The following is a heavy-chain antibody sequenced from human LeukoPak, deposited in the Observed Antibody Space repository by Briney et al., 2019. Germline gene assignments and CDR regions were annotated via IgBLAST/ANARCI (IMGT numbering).Heavy chain of an antibody. J-gene: IGHJ4*02. CDR3: ASGDGYRDVYFDY. V-gene: IGHV1-18*01. CDR1: GYTFTSYG. Sequence: ASVKVSCKASGYTFTSYGISWVRQAPGQGLEWMGWISAYNGNTNYAQKLQGRVTMTTDTSTSTVYMELSSLRSEDTAVYYCASGDGYRDVYFDYWGQGTLVTVSS. CDR2: ISAYNGNT. D-gene: IGHD5-24*01.